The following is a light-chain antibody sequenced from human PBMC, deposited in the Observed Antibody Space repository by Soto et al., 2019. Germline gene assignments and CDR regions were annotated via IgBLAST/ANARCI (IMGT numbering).Light chain of an antibody. CDR3: QQFNIYPIT. CDR2: DVS. J-gene: IGKJ5*01. Sequence: AIQLTQSPSSLSASVGDRVTITCRASQGIRGALAWYQQRPGKPPKMLIYDVSKLARGVPSRFSGSDSGTHFTLTISSLQAEDFATYYCQQFNIYPITFGQGTRLEIK. V-gene: IGKV1-13*02. CDR1: QGIRGA.